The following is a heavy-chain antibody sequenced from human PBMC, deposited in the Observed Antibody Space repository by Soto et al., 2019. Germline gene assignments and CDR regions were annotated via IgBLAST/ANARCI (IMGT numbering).Heavy chain of an antibody. CDR3: ALLRDS. V-gene: IGHV3-48*03. J-gene: IGHJ5*01. CDR1: GFSFSTNA. CDR2: ISRDGGTL. D-gene: IGHD2-21*02. Sequence: PGGSLRLSCEASGFSFSTNAMNWVRRAPGKGPEWLSYISRDGGTLYYSRSVQGRFTVSRDNSRNSLFLQMNSLRAEDTAFYYCALLRDSWGQGAQVTVSS.